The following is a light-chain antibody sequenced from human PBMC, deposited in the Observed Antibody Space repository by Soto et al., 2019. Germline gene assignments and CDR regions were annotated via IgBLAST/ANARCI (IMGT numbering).Light chain of an antibody. CDR3: QQYDNLPPT. V-gene: IGKV3-20*01. CDR1: QNVDNNF. Sequence: ENVLTQSPGTLSLSPGERATLSCRASQNVDNNFLAWYQHKPGQAPRLLIYGASIRAAAIPDRFSGSGSGTDFTLSISRLEPEDIATYYCQQYDNLPPTFGGGTKVEIK. J-gene: IGKJ4*01. CDR2: GAS.